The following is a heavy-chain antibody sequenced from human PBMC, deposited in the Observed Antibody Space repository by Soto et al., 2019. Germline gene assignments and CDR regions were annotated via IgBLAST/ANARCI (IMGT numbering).Heavy chain of an antibody. V-gene: IGHV4-61*08. CDR1: GGSITSGGYY. Sequence: SETLSLTCTVSGGSITSGGYYWSWIRQPPGKGLEWIGYIYYSGSTNYNPSLKSRVTISVDTSKNQFSLKLSSVTAADTAVYYCVRHAQWIIRAYWGQGSLVTVS. CDR3: VRHAQWIIRAY. CDR2: IYYSGST. J-gene: IGHJ4*02. D-gene: IGHD5-12*01.